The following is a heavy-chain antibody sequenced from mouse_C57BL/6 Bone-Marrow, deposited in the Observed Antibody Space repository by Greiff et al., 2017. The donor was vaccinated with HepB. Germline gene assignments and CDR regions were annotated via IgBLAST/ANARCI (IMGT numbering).Heavy chain of an antibody. V-gene: IGHV7-1*01. J-gene: IGHJ1*03. CDR3: ARDDGYYGYFDV. CDR1: GFTFSDFY. Sequence: EVHLVESGGGLVQSGRSLRLSCATSGFTFSDFYMEWVRQAPGKGLEWIAASRNKANDYTTEYSASVKGRFIVSRDTSQSILYLQMNALRAEDTAIYYCARDDGYYGYFDVWGTGTTVTVSS. D-gene: IGHD2-2*01. CDR2: SRNKANDYTT.